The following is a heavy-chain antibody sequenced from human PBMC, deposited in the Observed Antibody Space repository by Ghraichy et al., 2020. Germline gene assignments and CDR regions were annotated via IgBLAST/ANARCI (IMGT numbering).Heavy chain of an antibody. V-gene: IGHV1-2*06. J-gene: IGHJ5*02. CDR3: ARDKSQAARCNWLDP. Sequence: ASVKVSCKVSAFSFTGYNIHWVRQAPGQGLEWLGLINPNRGDTTYAQKFQGRLTLTTDTSVSTAYMELRNLKFDDTAVYYCARDKSQAARCNWLDPWGQGTLVAVSS. D-gene: IGHD6-6*01. CDR2: INPNRGDT. CDR1: AFSFTGYN.